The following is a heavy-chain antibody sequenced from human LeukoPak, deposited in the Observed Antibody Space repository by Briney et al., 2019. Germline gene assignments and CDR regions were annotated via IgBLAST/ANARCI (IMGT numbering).Heavy chain of an antibody. V-gene: IGHV3-33*01. CDR3: ARDAYQLPTFYYYYYMDV. J-gene: IGHJ6*03. CDR1: GFTFSSYG. Sequence: GGSLRLSCAASGFTFSSYGMHWVRQAPGKGLEGVAVIWYDGSNKYYADSVKGRFTISRDNSKNTLYLQMNSLRAEDTAVYYCARDAYQLPTFYYYYYMDVWGKGTTVTVSS. D-gene: IGHD2-2*01. CDR2: IWYDGSNK.